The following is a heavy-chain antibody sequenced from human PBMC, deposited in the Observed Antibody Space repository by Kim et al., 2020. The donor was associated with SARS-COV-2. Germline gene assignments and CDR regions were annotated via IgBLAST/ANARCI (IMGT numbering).Heavy chain of an antibody. J-gene: IGHJ4*02. CDR1: GGSISDYY. CDR3: ARKGSGLYSFAY. CDR2: IYHSGST. V-gene: IGHV4-4*08. D-gene: IGHD1-26*01. Sequence: SETLSLTCTVSGGSISDYYWSWIRQSPGKGLEWIGCIYHSGSTNYNPSLRSRANISLDTSKNPFSLKLSSVTAAATAVYHCARKGSGLYSFAYWGQGSLVTVSS.